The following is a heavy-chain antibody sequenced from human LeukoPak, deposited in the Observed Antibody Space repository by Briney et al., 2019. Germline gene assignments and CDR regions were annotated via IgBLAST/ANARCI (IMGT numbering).Heavy chain of an antibody. J-gene: IGHJ4*02. D-gene: IGHD1-26*01. CDR3: ARDVVGGGNFDY. V-gene: IGHV4-59*01. CDR1: GDSISSYY. Sequence: PSETLSHTCTVSGDSISSYYWSWIRQPPGKGLEWIGCSYYSGSTNYNPSLKSRVTISVDTSKNQFSLKLSSVTAADTAVYYCARDVVGGGNFDYWGQGTLVTVSS. CDR2: SYYSGST.